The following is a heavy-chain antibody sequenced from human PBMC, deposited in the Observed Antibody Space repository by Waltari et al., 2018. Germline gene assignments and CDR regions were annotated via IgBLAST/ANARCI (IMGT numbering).Heavy chain of an antibody. CDR1: GYTFTGYY. D-gene: IGHD6-19*01. V-gene: IGHV1-2*06. J-gene: IGHJ3*02. Sequence: QVQLVQSGAEVKKPGASVKVSCKASGYTFTGYYMHWVRQPPGQGLEWMGRINPNSGGTNYAQKFQGRVTMTRDTSISTAYMELSRLRSDDTAVYYCARVTPFGYSSEGAFDIWGQGTMVTVSS. CDR2: INPNSGGT. CDR3: ARVTPFGYSSEGAFDI.